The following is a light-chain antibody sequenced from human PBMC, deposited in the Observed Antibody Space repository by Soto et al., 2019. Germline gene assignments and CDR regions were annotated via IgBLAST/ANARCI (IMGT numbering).Light chain of an antibody. V-gene: IGKV1-5*03. Sequence: DIQMTQSPSTLSASVGDRVTITCRASQSISTWLAWYQQEPGKAPKLLIHTASSLQSGVPSRFSGSGSGTDFTLTISRLHPADFASYYCQQYNSYSTTFGQGTRVEIK. CDR2: TAS. CDR1: QSISTW. CDR3: QQYNSYSTT. J-gene: IGKJ1*01.